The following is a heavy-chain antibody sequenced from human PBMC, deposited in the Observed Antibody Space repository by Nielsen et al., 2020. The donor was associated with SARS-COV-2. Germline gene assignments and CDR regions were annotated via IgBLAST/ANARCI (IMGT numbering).Heavy chain of an antibody. CDR3: ARTGWGGDDESWVPYYYYYMDV. D-gene: IGHD2-21*02. J-gene: IGHJ6*03. CDR1: GGSISSYY. Sequence: SETLSLTCTVSGGSISSYYWSWIRQPPGKGLEWIGYIYYSGSTNYNPSLKSRVTISVDTSKNQFSLKLSSVTAADTAVYYCARTGWGGDDESWVPYYYYYMDVWGKGTTVTVSS. CDR2: IYYSGST. V-gene: IGHV4-59*01.